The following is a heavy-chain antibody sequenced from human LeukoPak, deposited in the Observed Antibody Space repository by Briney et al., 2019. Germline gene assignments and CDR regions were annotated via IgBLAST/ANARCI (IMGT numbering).Heavy chain of an antibody. V-gene: IGHV1-69*04. CDR2: IIPILGIA. J-gene: IGHJ4*02. Sequence: GASVKVSCKASGGTFSSYAISWVRQAPGQGLEWMGRIIPILGIANYAQKFQGRVTITADKSTSTAYMELSSLRSEDTAVYYCARNPGIAVAGFDYWGQGTLVTVSS. CDR1: GGTFSSYA. CDR3: ARNPGIAVAGFDY. D-gene: IGHD6-19*01.